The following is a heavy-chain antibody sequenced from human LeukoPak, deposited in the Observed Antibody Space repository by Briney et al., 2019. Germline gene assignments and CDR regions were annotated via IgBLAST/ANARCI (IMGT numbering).Heavy chain of an antibody. Sequence: GGSLRLSCAASGFTFSTYNMNWVRQAPGKGLEWVSYISSGSTTIYYADSVRGRFTISRDNAKNSLYLQMNSLRDEDTAVYYCARENPSGYYNRPIDYWGQGTLVTVSS. CDR2: ISSGSTTI. CDR1: GFTFSTYN. V-gene: IGHV3-48*02. CDR3: ARENPSGYYNRPIDY. D-gene: IGHD3-22*01. J-gene: IGHJ4*02.